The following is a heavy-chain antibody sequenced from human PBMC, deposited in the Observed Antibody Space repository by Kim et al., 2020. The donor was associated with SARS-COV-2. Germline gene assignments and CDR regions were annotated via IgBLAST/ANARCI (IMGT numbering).Heavy chain of an antibody. D-gene: IGHD3-3*01. V-gene: IGHV1-46*01. Sequence: ASVKVSCKAFGYTFISYYMHWVRQAPGQGLEWMGIIYPTGGSTIYAQKFQGRVTMTRDTSTSIFYMELSSLRSEDTAVYYCARGERGEITIFGVITSNYGMDVWGQGTTVTVSS. J-gene: IGHJ6*02. CDR1: GYTFISYY. CDR2: IYPTGGST. CDR3: ARGERGEITIFGVITSNYGMDV.